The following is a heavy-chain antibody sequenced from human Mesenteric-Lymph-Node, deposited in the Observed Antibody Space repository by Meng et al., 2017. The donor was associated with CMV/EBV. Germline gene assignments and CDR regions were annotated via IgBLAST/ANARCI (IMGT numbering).Heavy chain of an antibody. Sequence: GGSLRLSCAASGFIFRDYIISWVRQAPGKGLEWVSHISGSGASTDYADSVKGRFTIFRDNAKNSLYLQMNSLRAEDTAVYYCASSLRALGGMDVWGQGTTVTVSS. D-gene: IGHD4-17*01. V-gene: IGHV3-23*01. J-gene: IGHJ6*02. CDR3: ASSLRALGGMDV. CDR2: ISGSGAST. CDR1: GFIFRDYI.